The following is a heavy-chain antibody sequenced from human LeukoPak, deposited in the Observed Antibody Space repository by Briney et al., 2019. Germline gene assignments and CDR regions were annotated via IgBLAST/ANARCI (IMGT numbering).Heavy chain of an antibody. J-gene: IGHJ6*03. Sequence: GGSLRLSCAASGFTFSSYWMSWVRQAPGKGLEWVSSITTSSTYIYYADSVKGRFTISRDNAKNSLYLQMNSLRAEDTAVYYCARDPYSGSYGDYYYYYMDVWGKGTTVTISS. CDR1: GFTFSSYW. CDR3: ARDPYSGSYGDYYYYYMDV. CDR2: ITTSSTYI. D-gene: IGHD1-26*01. V-gene: IGHV3-21*01.